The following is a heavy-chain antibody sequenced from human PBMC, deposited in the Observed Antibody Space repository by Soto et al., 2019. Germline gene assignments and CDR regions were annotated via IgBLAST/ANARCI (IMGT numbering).Heavy chain of an antibody. CDR1: GGSISSYY. V-gene: IGHV4-59*01. J-gene: IGHJ4*02. D-gene: IGHD5-18*01. Sequence: QVQLQESGPGLVKPSETLSLTCTVSGGSISSYYWSWIRQPPGKGLEWIGYIYYSGSTNYNPSLKSRVTISVDTSKNQFSLKLSSVTVANTAVYYCARAAIEAAVVTSFDYWGQGTLVTVSS. CDR2: IYYSGST. CDR3: ARAAIEAAVVTSFDY.